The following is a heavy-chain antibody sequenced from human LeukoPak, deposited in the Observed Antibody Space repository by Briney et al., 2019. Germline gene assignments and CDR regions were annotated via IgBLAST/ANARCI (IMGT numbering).Heavy chain of an antibody. Sequence: GGSLRLSCAASGFTFSSYAMSWVRRAPGKGLEWVSAISGSGGSTYYADSVKGRFTISRDNSKNTLYLQMNSLRAEDTAVYYCAKKWELLGSFDYWGQGTLVTVSS. CDR3: AKKWELLGSFDY. CDR1: GFTFSSYA. V-gene: IGHV3-23*01. CDR2: ISGSGGST. D-gene: IGHD1-26*01. J-gene: IGHJ4*02.